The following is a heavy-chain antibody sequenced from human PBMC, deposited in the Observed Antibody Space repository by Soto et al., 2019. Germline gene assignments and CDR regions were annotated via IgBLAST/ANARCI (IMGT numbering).Heavy chain of an antibody. D-gene: IGHD2-2*01. CDR3: ARGIVVVPAAMLHYGMVV. J-gene: IGHJ6*02. V-gene: IGHV1-69*13. CDR2: IIPIFGTA. Sequence: GASVKVSCKASGGTFSSYAISWVRQAPGHGLEWMGGIIPIFGTANYAQKFQGRVTITADESTSTAYMELSSLRSEDTAVYYCARGIVVVPAAMLHYGMVVWGQGTTVTVSS. CDR1: GGTFSSYA.